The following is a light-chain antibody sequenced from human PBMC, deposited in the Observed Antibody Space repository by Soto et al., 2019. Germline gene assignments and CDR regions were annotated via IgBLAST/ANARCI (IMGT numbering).Light chain of an antibody. CDR2: EVS. Sequence: QSVLAQPGSLSGSPGQSITISCTGTSSDVGNYDLVSWYQQHPGKAPKLLIYEVSQRPSGLSNRFSGSKSGDTASLTISGLQAEDEADYYCCSYAGGSTFVFGTGTKVTVL. CDR1: SSDVGNYDL. V-gene: IGLV2-23*02. CDR3: CSYAGGSTFV. J-gene: IGLJ1*01.